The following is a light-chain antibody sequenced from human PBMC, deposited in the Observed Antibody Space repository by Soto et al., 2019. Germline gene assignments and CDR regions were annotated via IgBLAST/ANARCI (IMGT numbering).Light chain of an antibody. J-gene: IGLJ2*01. Sequence: QSVLTQPPSVSGAPGQRVTISCTGSSSNIGAGYDVHWYQQLPGTAPKLLIYGNSNRPSGVPDRFSGSKSGTSASLAITGVPAGDEGCYYCPFYDRSPGCSGVFRRGTKLTVL. V-gene: IGLV1-40*01. CDR3: PFYDRSPGCSGV. CDR2: GNS. CDR1: SSNIGAGYD.